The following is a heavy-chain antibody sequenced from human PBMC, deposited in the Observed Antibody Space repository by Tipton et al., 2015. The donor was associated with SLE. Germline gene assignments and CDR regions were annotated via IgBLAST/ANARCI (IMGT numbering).Heavy chain of an antibody. CDR1: GFSFSTYG. D-gene: IGHD4-17*01. J-gene: IGHJ3*02. CDR3: ATTVTTWGAFDI. Sequence: SLRLSCAASGFSFSTYGMHWVRQAPGKGLVWVSHITSDGTNSNYADSVKGRFTISRDNAKNTLYLQMDILRADDTAVYYCATTVTTWGAFDIWGQGTMVTVSS. V-gene: IGHV3-74*01. CDR2: ITSDGTNS.